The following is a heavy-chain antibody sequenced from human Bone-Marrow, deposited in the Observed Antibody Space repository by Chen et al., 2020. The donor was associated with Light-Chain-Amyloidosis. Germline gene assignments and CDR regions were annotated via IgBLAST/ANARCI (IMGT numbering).Heavy chain of an antibody. D-gene: IGHD2-21*01. J-gene: IGHJ4*02. V-gene: IGHV3-21*01. CDR3: ARDSRMNTVPSVIDN. Sequence: DSVKGRFTISRDNAKNSLYLQMNSLRADDTAVYFCARDSRMNTVPSVIDNWGQGTLVTVSS.